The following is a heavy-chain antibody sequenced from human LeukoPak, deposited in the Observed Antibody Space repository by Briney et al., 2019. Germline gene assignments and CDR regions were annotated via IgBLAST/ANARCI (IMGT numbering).Heavy chain of an antibody. CDR2: IYTSGST. CDR1: GGSISSYY. Sequence: SETLSLTCTVSGGSISSYYWSWIRQPARKGLEWIGRIYTSGSTNYNPSLKSRVTISVDTSKNQFSLKLSSVTAADTAVYYCARSMLSVSTYYYYMDVWGKGTTVTVSS. CDR3: ARSMLSVSTYYYYMDV. V-gene: IGHV4-4*07. D-gene: IGHD2-8*01. J-gene: IGHJ6*03.